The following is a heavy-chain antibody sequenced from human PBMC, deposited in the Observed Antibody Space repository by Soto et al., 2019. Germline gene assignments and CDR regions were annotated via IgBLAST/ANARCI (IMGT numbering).Heavy chain of an antibody. V-gene: IGHV3-23*01. CDR3: AKEYTSTSKGSFDY. Sequence: GGSLRLSCAASGFTFSNHAMNWVRQAPWKGLEWVSGITGSGGTTFYADSVKGRFTISRDNSRNTVYLQMNSVRADDTGVYYCAKEYTSTSKGSFDYWGQGALVTVSS. D-gene: IGHD1-26*01. CDR1: GFTFSNHA. CDR2: ITGSGGTT. J-gene: IGHJ4*02.